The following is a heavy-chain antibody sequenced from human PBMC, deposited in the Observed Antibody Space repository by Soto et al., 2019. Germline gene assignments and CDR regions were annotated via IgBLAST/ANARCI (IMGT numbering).Heavy chain of an antibody. J-gene: IGHJ4*02. V-gene: IGHV3-49*03. Sequence: TGGSLRLSCTASGFTFGDYAMSWFRQAPGKGLEWVGFIRSKAYGGTTEYAASVKGRFTISRDDSKSIAYLQMNSLKTEDTAVYYCTRERLLWFGELSTFDYWGQGTLVTVSS. CDR1: GFTFGDYA. CDR2: IRSKAYGGTT. D-gene: IGHD3-10*01. CDR3: TRERLLWFGELSTFDY.